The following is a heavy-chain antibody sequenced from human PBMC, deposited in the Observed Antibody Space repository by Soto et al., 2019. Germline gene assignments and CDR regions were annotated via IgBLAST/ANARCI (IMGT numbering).Heavy chain of an antibody. J-gene: IGHJ4*02. CDR3: ATYDYGDNNF. CDR1: GFTFSKYA. D-gene: IGHD4-17*01. CDR2: ISYDGNNQ. V-gene: IGHV3-30-3*01. Sequence: QVYLVESGGGVVQPGRSLRLSCAASGFTFSKYAVQWVRQAPGKGLEWVALISYDGNNQFYADSVKGRFTISRDNSRNTLYLQMGSLRPEDTAIYYCATYDYGDNNFWGQETLVTVSS.